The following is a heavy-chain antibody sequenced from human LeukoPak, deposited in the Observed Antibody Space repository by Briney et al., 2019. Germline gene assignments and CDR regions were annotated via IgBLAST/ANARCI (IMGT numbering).Heavy chain of an antibody. CDR3: ARVGSITAAGTIDY. CDR2: ISSSASTM. Sequence: GGSLRLSCAASGFIFSDYCMSWIRQAPGKGLEWVSYISSSASTMFYADSVRGRFTISRDNAKNSLYLQMNSLRDEDTAVYYCARVGSITAAGTIDYWGQGTLVTVSS. CDR1: GFIFSDYC. J-gene: IGHJ4*02. D-gene: IGHD6-13*01. V-gene: IGHV3-11*01.